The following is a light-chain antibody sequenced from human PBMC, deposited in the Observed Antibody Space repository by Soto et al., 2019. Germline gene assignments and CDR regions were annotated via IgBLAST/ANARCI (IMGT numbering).Light chain of an antibody. CDR2: DAS. J-gene: IGKJ5*01. Sequence: EIVLTQSPDTLSLSPGDGAALSCRASQSVRSSLGWYQQKPGQPPRLLIYDASNRATGIPARFSGSGSGTDFTLTISSLEPEDFAIYFCQQRSDWPRITFGQGTRLEIK. CDR3: QQRSDWPRIT. CDR1: QSVRSS. V-gene: IGKV3-11*01.